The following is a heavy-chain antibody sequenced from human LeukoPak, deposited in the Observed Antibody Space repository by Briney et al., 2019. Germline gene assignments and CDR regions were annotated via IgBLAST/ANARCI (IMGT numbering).Heavy chain of an antibody. J-gene: IGHJ4*02. Sequence: GESLKISCHGSGYKFPTYWIAWVRQMPGKGLEWMGIIYPDESDTTYSPSFRGQVIISADTSNNTAYLQWNSLKASDSGMYYCARQARNYYHSGEDFDYWGQGTRVTVSS. CDR2: IYPDESDT. CDR3: ARQARNYYHSGEDFDY. CDR1: GYKFPTYW. V-gene: IGHV5-51*01. D-gene: IGHD3-10*01.